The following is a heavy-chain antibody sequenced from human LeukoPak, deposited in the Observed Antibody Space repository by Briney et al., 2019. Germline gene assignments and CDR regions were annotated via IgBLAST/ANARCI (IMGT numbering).Heavy chain of an antibody. Sequence: AGGSLRLSCAASGFTVSSNYMSWVRQAPGKGLEWVSVIYSGGSTYYADSVKGRFTISRDNSKNTLYLQMNSLRAEDTAVYYCARGSDTAMVGNAFDMWGQGTMVSVSS. V-gene: IGHV3-66*01. J-gene: IGHJ3*02. CDR1: GFTVSSNY. CDR3: ARGSDTAMVGNAFDM. D-gene: IGHD5-18*01. CDR2: IYSGGST.